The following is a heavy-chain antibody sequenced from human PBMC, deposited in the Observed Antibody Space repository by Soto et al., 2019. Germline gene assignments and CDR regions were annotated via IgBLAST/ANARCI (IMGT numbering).Heavy chain of an antibody. CDR3: ARILSEEVGALHY. J-gene: IGHJ4*02. CDR1: GYTFTGYH. Sequence: QVQLVQSGAGVKKPGASVKVSCKTSGYTFTGYHVHWVRQAPGQGLEWMGWIHPNSGGTSYAQKFQGRVTMTRDTSISTAYMELSRLRSDDTAVYYCARILSEEVGALHYWGQGTLVTVSS. V-gene: IGHV1-2*02. D-gene: IGHD1-26*01. CDR2: IHPNSGGT.